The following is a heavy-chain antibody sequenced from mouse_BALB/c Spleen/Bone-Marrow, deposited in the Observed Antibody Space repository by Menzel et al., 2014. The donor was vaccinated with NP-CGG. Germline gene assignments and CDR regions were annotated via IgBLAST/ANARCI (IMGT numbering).Heavy chain of an antibody. CDR3: VRGGYYVPSYFDS. D-gene: IGHD2-3*01. CDR2: ISGGPSTI. J-gene: IGHJ2*01. Sequence: EVMLVESGGGLVQPGVSRKLSCAASGFTFRSFGMPWARQAPEKGLEWVAYISGGPSTIYFADTVKGRCTISRDNPNNTLFLQMTSLRSEDTAMYYGVRGGYYVPSYFDSWGQGTTLTVSS. V-gene: IGHV5-17*02. CDR1: GFTFRSFG.